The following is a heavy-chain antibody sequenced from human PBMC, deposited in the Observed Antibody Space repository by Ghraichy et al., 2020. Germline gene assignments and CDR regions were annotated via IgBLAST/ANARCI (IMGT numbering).Heavy chain of an antibody. Sequence: ASVKVSCKASGYTFTGYYMHWVRQAPGQGLEWMGWINPNSGGTNYAQKFQGRVTMTRDTSISTAYMELSRLRSDDTAVYYCARDSPLYYYDSSGYFGFDYWGQGTLVTVSS. CDR2: INPNSGGT. J-gene: IGHJ4*02. CDR1: GYTFTGYY. CDR3: ARDSPLYYYDSSGYFGFDY. D-gene: IGHD3-22*01. V-gene: IGHV1-2*02.